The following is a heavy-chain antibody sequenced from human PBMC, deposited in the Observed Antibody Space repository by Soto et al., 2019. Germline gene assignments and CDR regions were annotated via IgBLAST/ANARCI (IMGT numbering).Heavy chain of an antibody. J-gene: IGHJ4*02. CDR2: ITSSSYT. D-gene: IGHD2-21*01. Sequence: QVQLVESGGDLVKPGGSLRLSCVASGFTFGDYYMNWIRQAPGKGLEWVSYITSSSYTNYSDSVKGRFTISRDNARNSLYLQMDSLRAEDTAVYYCARRSFRTTSDYFEHWGQGTLVTVSS. V-gene: IGHV3-11*06. CDR1: GFTFGDYY. CDR3: ARRSFRTTSDYFEH.